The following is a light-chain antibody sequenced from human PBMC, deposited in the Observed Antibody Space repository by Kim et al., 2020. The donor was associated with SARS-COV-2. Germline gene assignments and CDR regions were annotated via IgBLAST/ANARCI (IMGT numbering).Light chain of an antibody. V-gene: IGKV3-20*01. CDR1: QSVSSSY. Sequence: SPGERATPSCRASQSVSSSYLAWYQQKPGQAPRLLIYGASSRATGIPERFSGSGSGTDFTLTISRLEPEDFAVYYCQQYGSSPRTFGQGTKVDIK. J-gene: IGKJ1*01. CDR2: GAS. CDR3: QQYGSSPRT.